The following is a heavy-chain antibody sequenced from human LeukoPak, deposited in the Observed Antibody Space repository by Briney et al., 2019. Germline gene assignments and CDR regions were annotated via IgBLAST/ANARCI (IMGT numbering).Heavy chain of an antibody. J-gene: IGHJ3*02. CDR3: ARTEYYYDSSGYYGYAFDI. CDR2: IYYSGST. CDR1: GYSINNGYY. V-gene: IGHV4-61*01. Sequence: SETLSLTCSVSGYSINNGYYWGWIRQPPGKGLEWIGYIYYSGSTNYNPSLKSRVTISVDTSKNQFSLKLSSVTAADTAVYYCARTEYYYDSSGYYGYAFDIWGQGTMVTVSS. D-gene: IGHD3-22*01.